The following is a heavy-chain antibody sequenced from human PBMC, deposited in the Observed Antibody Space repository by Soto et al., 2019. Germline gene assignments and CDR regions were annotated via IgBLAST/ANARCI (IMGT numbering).Heavy chain of an antibody. D-gene: IGHD6-13*01. V-gene: IGHV1-69*06. CDR2: IIAIFGTA. J-gene: IGHJ6*02. CDR1: GGTFSSYA. CDR3: ARDQAAAGLRYYYYYGMDD. Sequence: SVKVSCKASGGTFSSYAISWVRQAPGQGLEWMGGIIAIFGTANYAQKFQGRVTITADKSTSTAYMELRSLRSEDTAVYYCARDQAAAGLRYYYYYGMDDWGQGTTVTVSS.